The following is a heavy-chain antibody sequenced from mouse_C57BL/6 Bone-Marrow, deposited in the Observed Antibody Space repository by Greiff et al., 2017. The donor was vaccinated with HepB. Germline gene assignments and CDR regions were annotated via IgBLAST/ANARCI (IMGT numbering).Heavy chain of an antibody. CDR3: AIPANWDGWAY. J-gene: IGHJ3*01. CDR1: GYSFTDYN. D-gene: IGHD4-1*01. V-gene: IGHV1-39*01. CDR2: INPNYGTT. Sequence: QQESGPELVKPGASVKISCKASGYSFTDYNMNWVKQSNGKSLEWIGVINPNYGTTSYNQKFKGKATLTVDQSSSTAYMQLNGLTSEDSAVYYCAIPANWDGWAYWGQGTLVTVSA.